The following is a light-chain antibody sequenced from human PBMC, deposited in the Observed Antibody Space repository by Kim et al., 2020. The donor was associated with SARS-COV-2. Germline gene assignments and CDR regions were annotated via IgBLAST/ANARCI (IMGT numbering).Light chain of an antibody. V-gene: IGKV1-5*01. J-gene: IGKJ2*01. CDR3: QQFNSHVLYI. CDR1: QSIGNC. Sequence: ASGGDRVTITCRASQSIGNCLAWYQQRPGQAPKLLIYDASNLETGVPSRFSGSGSGTEFTLTISSLQPEDFATYYCQQFNSHVLYILGREKKLEN. CDR2: DAS.